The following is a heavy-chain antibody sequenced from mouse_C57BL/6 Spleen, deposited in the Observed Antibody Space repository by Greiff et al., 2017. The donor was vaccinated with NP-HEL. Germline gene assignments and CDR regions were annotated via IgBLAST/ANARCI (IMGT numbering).Heavy chain of an antibody. CDR3: ARVHYYSPLVGDMED. Sequence: EVQLQQSGPELVKPGASVKISCKASGYTFTDYYMNWVKQSHGKSLEWIGDINPNNGGTSYNQKFKGKATLTVDKSSSTAYLQLRSLTSEDSAVSYCARVHYYSPLVGDMEDWGKGTTVTVSS. CDR2: INPNNGGT. J-gene: IGHJ4*01. CDR1: GYTFTDYY. V-gene: IGHV1-26*01. D-gene: IGHD2-12*01.